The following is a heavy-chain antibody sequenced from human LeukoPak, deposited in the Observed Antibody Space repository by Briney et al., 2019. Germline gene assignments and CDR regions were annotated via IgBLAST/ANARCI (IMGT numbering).Heavy chain of an antibody. Sequence: GGSLRLSCAASGFTFSSYGMHWVRQAPGKGLEWVAVISYDGSKKYYADSVKGRFTISRDNSKNTLYLQMNSLRAEDTAVYYCAKDDDSSGYYYPHLDYWGQGTLVTVSS. CDR3: AKDDDSSGYYYPHLDY. CDR2: ISYDGSKK. J-gene: IGHJ4*02. D-gene: IGHD3-22*01. V-gene: IGHV3-30*18. CDR1: GFTFSSYG.